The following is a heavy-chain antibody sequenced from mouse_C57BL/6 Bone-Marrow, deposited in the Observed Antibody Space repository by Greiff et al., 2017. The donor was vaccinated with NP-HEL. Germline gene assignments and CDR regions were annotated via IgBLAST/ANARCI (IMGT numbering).Heavy chain of an antibody. CDR3: ARVSGVAPMDY. J-gene: IGHJ4*01. V-gene: IGHV5-4*03. D-gene: IGHD1-1*01. CDR2: ISDGGSYT. Sequence: EVNVVESGGGLVKPGGSLKLSCAASGFTFTSYSMSWVRQTPEKRLEWVATISDGGSYTYYPDNVKGRFTISRDNAKNNRYLQMSHLRSEDTAIYYCARVSGVAPMDYWGQGTSVTVSS. CDR1: GFTFTSYS.